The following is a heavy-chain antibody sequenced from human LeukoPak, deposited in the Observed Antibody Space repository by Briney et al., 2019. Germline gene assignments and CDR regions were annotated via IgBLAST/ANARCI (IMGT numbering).Heavy chain of an antibody. CDR3: AKDRVDTAMPNWFDP. D-gene: IGHD5-18*01. CDR1: GFTFSNYA. V-gene: IGHV3-23*01. CDR2: VTGSGGDT. Sequence: GGSLRPSCAASGFTFSNYAMSWVRQTPGKGLECVSVVTGSGGDTYYTGSVNGRFTISRDNSKNTLYLQMNSLRAEDTAVYYCAKDRVDTAMPNWFDPWGQGTLVTVSS. J-gene: IGHJ5*02.